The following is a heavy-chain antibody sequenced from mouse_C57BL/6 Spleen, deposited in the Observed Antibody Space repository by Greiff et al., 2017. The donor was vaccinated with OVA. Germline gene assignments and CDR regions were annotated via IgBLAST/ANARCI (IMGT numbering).Heavy chain of an antibody. CDR2: ISSGGSYT. J-gene: IGHJ2*01. CDR1: GFTFSSYG. Sequence: VQLQQSGGDLVKPGGSLKLSCAASGFTFSSYGMSWVRQTPDKRLEWVATISSGGSYTYYPDSVKGRFTISRDNAKNTLYLQMSSLKSEDTAMYYCASSMRVYFDYWGQGTTLTVSS. CDR3: ASSMRVYFDY. V-gene: IGHV5-6*01. D-gene: IGHD2-3*01.